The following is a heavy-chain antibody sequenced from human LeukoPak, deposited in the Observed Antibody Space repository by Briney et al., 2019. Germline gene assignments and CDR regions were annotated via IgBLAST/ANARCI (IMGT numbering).Heavy chain of an antibody. CDR1: GFTFSEHG. J-gene: IGHJ4*02. Sequence: PGGSLRLSCAASGFTFSEHGMHWVRQAPGKGLEWVAGIWYDGSNEYYGDSVKGRFTISRDNSKNTLYLQMNSLRAEDTAVYYCARVVDTAIVDYWGQGTLVTVSS. CDR3: ARVVDTAIVDY. V-gene: IGHV3-33*01. CDR2: IWYDGSNE. D-gene: IGHD5-18*01.